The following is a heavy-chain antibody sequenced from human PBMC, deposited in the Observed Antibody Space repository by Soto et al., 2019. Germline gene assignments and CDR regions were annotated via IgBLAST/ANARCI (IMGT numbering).Heavy chain of an antibody. CDR3: ASLHPLRYFDWLPSYYYYYGMDV. J-gene: IGHJ6*02. V-gene: IGHV4-61*01. Sequence: PSETLSLTCTVSGGSVSSGSYYWSWIRQPPGKGLEWIGYIYYSGSTNYNPSLKSRVTISVDTSKNQFSLKLSSVTAADTAVYYCASLHPLRYFDWLPSYYYYYGMDVWGQGTTVTVSS. CDR1: GGSVSSGSYY. CDR2: IYYSGST. D-gene: IGHD3-9*01.